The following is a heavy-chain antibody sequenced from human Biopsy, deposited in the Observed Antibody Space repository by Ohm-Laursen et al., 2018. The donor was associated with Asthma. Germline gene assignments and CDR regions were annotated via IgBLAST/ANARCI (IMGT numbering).Heavy chain of an antibody. V-gene: IGHV1-24*01. CDR1: GYSLTDLS. CDR3: ASDFPKDYVRYNFQF. Sequence: ATVKISRKLSGYSLTDLSMHWVRQAPGQGLEWMGGHDHEEGGTVNARRFQGRVTMTEDTSTDTAYMELSSLSSDDTAVYYCASDFPKDYVRYNFQFWGQGTLVTVSS. CDR2: HDHEEGGT. D-gene: IGHD4-17*01. J-gene: IGHJ4*02.